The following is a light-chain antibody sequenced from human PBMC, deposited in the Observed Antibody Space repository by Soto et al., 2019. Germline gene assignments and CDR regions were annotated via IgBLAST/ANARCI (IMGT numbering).Light chain of an antibody. CDR3: SSYTSSNTCV. CDR2: DVS. Sequence: QSVLTQPASVSGSPGQSITISCTGTSSDVGDYNYVSWYQQHPGKAPKLMIYDVSNRPSGVSNRFSGSKSGNTASLTISGIQAEDEADYYCSSYTSSNTCVFGTGTKVTVL. J-gene: IGLJ1*01. CDR1: SSDVGDYNY. V-gene: IGLV2-14*01.